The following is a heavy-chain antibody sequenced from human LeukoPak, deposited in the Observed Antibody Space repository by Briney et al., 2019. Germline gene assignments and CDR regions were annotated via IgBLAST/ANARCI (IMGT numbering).Heavy chain of an antibody. D-gene: IGHD5-12*01. CDR2: ISAYNGNT. V-gene: IGHV1-18*01. CDR3: ARDFGYSGYESWFDP. CDR1: GYTFTSYG. Sequence: ASVKVSCKASGYTFTSYGISWVRQAPGQGLEWMGWISAYNGNTNYAQKLQGRVTMTTDTSTSTAYMELRSLRSDDTAVYYCARDFGYSGYESWFDPWGQGTLVTVSS. J-gene: IGHJ5*02.